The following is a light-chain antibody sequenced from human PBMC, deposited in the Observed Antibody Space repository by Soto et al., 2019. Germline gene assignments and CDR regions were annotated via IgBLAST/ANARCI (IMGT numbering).Light chain of an antibody. CDR2: GAS. Sequence: EIVLTQSPGTLSLSPGERASLSCRASQSVNSNYLAWYQQKPGQAPRLLIYGASSRATDIPDRFSGSGSGTDFTLTISRLEPEDFAVYSCQQYGGSPLTFGQGTKVEIK. CDR3: QQYGGSPLT. V-gene: IGKV3-20*01. CDR1: QSVNSNY. J-gene: IGKJ1*01.